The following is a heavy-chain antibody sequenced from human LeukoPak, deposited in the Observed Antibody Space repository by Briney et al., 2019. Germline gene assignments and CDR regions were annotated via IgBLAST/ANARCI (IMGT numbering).Heavy chain of an antibody. CDR2: ISYDGSNK. CDR3: ARAGGACSSPSCRSYNYYYMDV. V-gene: IGHV3-30*01. D-gene: IGHD2-2*01. CDR1: GFTFSSYA. Sequence: GGSLRLSCAASGFTFSSYAMHWVRQAPGKGLDLVSVISYDGSNKYYADSVKGRFNISRDNSKNTLYLQMNSLRAEDTAVYYCARAGGACSSPSCRSYNYYYMDVWGKGTTVTVSS. J-gene: IGHJ6*03.